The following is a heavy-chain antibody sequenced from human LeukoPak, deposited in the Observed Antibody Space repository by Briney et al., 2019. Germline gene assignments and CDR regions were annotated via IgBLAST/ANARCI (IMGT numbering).Heavy chain of an antibody. CDR1: GFTFNTYW. Sequence: PGGSLRLSCAASGFTFNTYWMSWVRKTPGKGLEWVADIKEDGSQKNYVDSVRGRFTISRDNAKNSLYLQMNSLRAEDTAVYYCARDGFSPAINFWGQGTLVTVSS. V-gene: IGHV3-7*01. CDR3: ARDGFSPAINF. D-gene: IGHD2-21*02. J-gene: IGHJ4*02. CDR2: IKEDGSQK.